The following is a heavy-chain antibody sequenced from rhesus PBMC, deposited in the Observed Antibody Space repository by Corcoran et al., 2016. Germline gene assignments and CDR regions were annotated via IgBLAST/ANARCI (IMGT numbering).Heavy chain of an antibody. Sequence: QLQLQESGPGLVKPSETLSLTCAVSGGSISSNYWSWIRQPPGKGLEWMGGIPSSGGSTDYHPSLKSRVTISTDESKNQFSLKLSSVTAAETAVYYCATLVVVAMGGFDYWGQGVLVTVSS. D-gene: IGHD2-21*01. CDR2: IPSSGGST. V-gene: IGHV4-173*01. CDR3: ATLVVVAMGGFDY. CDR1: GGSISSNY. J-gene: IGHJ4*01.